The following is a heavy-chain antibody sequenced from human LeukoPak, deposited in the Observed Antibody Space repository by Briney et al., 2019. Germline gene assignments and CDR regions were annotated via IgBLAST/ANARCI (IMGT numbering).Heavy chain of an antibody. CDR3: ARGPPNWGYDY. D-gene: IGHD7-27*01. Sequence: ASVKVSCKAAGYTFTSYDFNWVRQATGQGPEWMGWMSPNSGDTGYAQKFQDRVTMTRNTSISTAYMGLSSLRSDDPAVYYCARGPPNWGYDYWGPGTLVTVSS. V-gene: IGHV1-8*01. CDR2: MSPNSGDT. CDR1: GYTFTSYD. J-gene: IGHJ4*02.